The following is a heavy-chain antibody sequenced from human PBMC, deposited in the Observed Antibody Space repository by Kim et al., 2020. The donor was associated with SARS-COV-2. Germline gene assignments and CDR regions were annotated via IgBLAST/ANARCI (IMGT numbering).Heavy chain of an antibody. CDR2: IKQDGTEK. CDR1: GFTFSTYW. V-gene: IGHV3-7*03. D-gene: IGHD6-19*01. CDR3: ARDRVEVAGAYYYYGMDV. J-gene: IGHJ6*01. Sequence: GGSLRLSCATSGFTFSTYWMSWVRQAPGKGLEGVANIKQDGTEKYFVDSVKGRFTISRDNAKDSLYLQMNSLRVEDTAVYYCARDRVEVAGAYYYYGMDV.